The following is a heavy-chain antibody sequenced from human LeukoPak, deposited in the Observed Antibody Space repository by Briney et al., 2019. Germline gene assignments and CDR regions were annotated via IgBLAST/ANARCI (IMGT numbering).Heavy chain of an antibody. Sequence: SETLSLTCTVSGDSISSSSHYWGWIRQPPEQGLEGIGSIHYSGSTYYNPSLESRVTISVDTSKNQFSLKLSSVTAADTAVYYCARRARRGSHIDYWGQGTLVTVSS. CDR2: IHYSGST. J-gene: IGHJ4*02. CDR1: GDSISSSSHY. V-gene: IGHV4-39*01. CDR3: ARRARRGSHIDY. D-gene: IGHD3-16*01.